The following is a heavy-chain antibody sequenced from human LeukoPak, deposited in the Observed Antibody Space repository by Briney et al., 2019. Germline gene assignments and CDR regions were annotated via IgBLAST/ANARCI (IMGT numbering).Heavy chain of an antibody. Sequence: SEILSLTCTVSGGSISSYYWSWIRQPPGKGLEWIGYIYYSGSTNYNPSLKSRVTISVDTSKNQFSLKLSSVTAADTAVYYCARSTPPFYYFDYWGQGTLVTVSS. J-gene: IGHJ4*02. CDR1: GGSISSYY. CDR2: IYYSGST. CDR3: ARSTPPFYYFDY. V-gene: IGHV4-59*01. D-gene: IGHD2-15*01.